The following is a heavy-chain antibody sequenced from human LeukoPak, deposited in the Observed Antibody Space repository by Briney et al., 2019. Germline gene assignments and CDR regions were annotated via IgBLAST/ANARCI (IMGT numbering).Heavy chain of an antibody. CDR2: IKRDGSEK. Sequence: GGSLRLSCAASGFTFSSYWMSWVRQAPVKGLEWVANIKRDGSEKYYVDSVKGRFTISRDNAKNSLYLQMNSLRAEDTAVYYCARHDGDYSDYFDYWGQGTLVTVSS. D-gene: IGHD4-17*01. CDR1: GFTFSSYW. J-gene: IGHJ4*02. CDR3: ARHDGDYSDYFDY. V-gene: IGHV3-7*01.